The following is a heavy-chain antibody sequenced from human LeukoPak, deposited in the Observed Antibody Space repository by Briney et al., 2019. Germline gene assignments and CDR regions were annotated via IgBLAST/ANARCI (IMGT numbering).Heavy chain of an antibody. CDR3: ARAGIAAAAFDY. Sequence: ASVKVSCKASGYTFTSYYMHWVRQAPGQGLEWMGIINPSGGSTSYAQEFQGRVTMTRDTSTSTVYMELSSLRSEDTAVYYCARAGIAAAAFDYWGQGTLVTVSS. J-gene: IGHJ4*02. V-gene: IGHV1-46*01. CDR2: INPSGGST. D-gene: IGHD6-13*01. CDR1: GYTFTSYY.